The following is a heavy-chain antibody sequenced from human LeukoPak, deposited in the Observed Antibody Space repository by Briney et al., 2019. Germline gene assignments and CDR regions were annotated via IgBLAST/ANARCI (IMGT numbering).Heavy chain of an antibody. J-gene: IGHJ4*02. D-gene: IGHD2-2*02. CDR2: IKQDGSEK. V-gene: IGHV3-7*01. CDR3: ARDTTDIVVVPAAIRGGFNLSYFDY. Sequence: AGGSLRLSCAASGFTFSSYWMSWVRQAPGKGLEWVANIKQDGSEKYYVDSVKGRFTISRDNAKNSLYLQMNSLRAEDTAVYYCARDTTDIVVVPAAIRGGFNLSYFDYWGQGTLVTVSS. CDR1: GFTFSSYW.